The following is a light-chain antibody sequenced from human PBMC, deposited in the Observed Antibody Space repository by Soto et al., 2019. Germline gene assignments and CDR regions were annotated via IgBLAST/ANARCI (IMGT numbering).Light chain of an antibody. J-gene: IGKJ2*01. V-gene: IGKV3-15*01. CDR2: DAS. Sequence: EIVLTQSPAILSVSPVERSTLCCSSSQSISRSLAWYQQKPGQAPRLLISDASTRATGIPARFSGSGSGTEFTLTISSLQSEDFALYYCHQYNSWPPGTFGQGTKVDIK. CDR3: HQYNSWPPGT. CDR1: QSISRS.